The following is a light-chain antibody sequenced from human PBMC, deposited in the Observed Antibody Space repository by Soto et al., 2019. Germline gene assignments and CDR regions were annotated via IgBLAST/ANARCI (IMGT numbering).Light chain of an antibody. Sequence: DIQMTQSPSSLSASVGVRVTITCQASQDITNYLNWYQQRPGKAPKLLIYDASNLEAGVPSRFSGGGSGTDFTFIISSLQPEDIATYYCQQYHTLPPTFGQGTKVEVK. CDR2: DAS. CDR3: QQYHTLPPT. J-gene: IGKJ1*01. V-gene: IGKV1-33*01. CDR1: QDITNY.